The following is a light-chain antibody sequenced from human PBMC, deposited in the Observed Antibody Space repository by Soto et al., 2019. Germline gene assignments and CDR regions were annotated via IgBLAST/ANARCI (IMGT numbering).Light chain of an antibody. Sequence: QSALTQPRSVSGSPGQSVTISCTGTSNDVGGYNYVSWFQQHPGKVPKLMVYDVSYRPSGVPDRFSGSKSGNTASLTISGLQADDEGDYYCCSYAGTYWVFGGGTKVTGL. CDR3: CSYAGTYWV. CDR1: SNDVGGYNY. J-gene: IGLJ3*02. CDR2: DVS. V-gene: IGLV2-11*01.